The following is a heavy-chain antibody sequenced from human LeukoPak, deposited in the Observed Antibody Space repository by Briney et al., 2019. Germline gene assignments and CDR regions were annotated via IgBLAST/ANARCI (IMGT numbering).Heavy chain of an antibody. Sequence: PSETLSLTCTVSGGSISSYYWSWIRQPPGKGLDWIGYVYYSGSTKYNPSLKSRVTISVDTSKNQFSLKLSSVTAADTAVYYCARGGCSGGSCYWVPSWFDPWGQGTLVTVSS. CDR2: VYYSGST. CDR1: GGSISSYY. J-gene: IGHJ5*02. D-gene: IGHD2-15*01. CDR3: ARGGCSGGSCYWVPSWFDP. V-gene: IGHV4-59*01.